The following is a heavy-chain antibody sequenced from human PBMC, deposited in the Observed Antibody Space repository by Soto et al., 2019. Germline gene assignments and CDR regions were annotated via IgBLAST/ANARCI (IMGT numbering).Heavy chain of an antibody. J-gene: IGHJ5*01. CDR1: GGSFSGNF. Sequence: PSETLSLTCGVYGGSFSGNFWTWIRQPPGKGLEWIGEINHSGSTNYNPALRGRVTISVDTSKKQFVLKLSSVTAADTAVYYCARRQYAVTTNFWFDSWGQGILVTVSS. V-gene: IGHV4-34*01. CDR2: INHSGST. CDR3: ARRQYAVTTNFWFDS. D-gene: IGHD5-12*01.